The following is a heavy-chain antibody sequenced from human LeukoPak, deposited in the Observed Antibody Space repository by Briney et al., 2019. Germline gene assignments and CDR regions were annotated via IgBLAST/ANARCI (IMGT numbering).Heavy chain of an antibody. Sequence: SQTLSLTCTVSGGSISSGSYYRSWIRQPAGKGLEWIGRIYTSGSTNYNPSLKSRVTISVDTSKNQFSLKLSSVTAADTAVYYCASVQDYGDYYFDYWGQGTLVTVSS. D-gene: IGHD4-17*01. CDR1: GGSISSGSYY. J-gene: IGHJ4*02. CDR2: IYTSGST. V-gene: IGHV4-61*02. CDR3: ASVQDYGDYYFDY.